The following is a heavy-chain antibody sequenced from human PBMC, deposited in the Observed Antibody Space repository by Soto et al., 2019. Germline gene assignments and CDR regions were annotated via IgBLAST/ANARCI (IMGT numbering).Heavy chain of an antibody. V-gene: IGHV3-23*01. Sequence: EVQLLESGGGSVQPGGCLRLSCAASGFTFNNHAMSWVRQAPGKGLEWVSGISANGDGTYYTDSVKGRFTISRDNSKNTLSLQMTSLRAEDTAVYYYAKGPGAFYFDFWGQGTLVTVSS. CDR1: GFTFNNHA. CDR2: ISANGDGT. CDR3: AKGPGAFYFDF. J-gene: IGHJ4*02.